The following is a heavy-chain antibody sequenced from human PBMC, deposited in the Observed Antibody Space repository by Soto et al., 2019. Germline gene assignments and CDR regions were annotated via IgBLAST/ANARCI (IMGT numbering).Heavy chain of an antibody. CDR2: ISGSGGST. J-gene: IGHJ4*02. D-gene: IGHD3-10*02. CDR1: GFTFSSYA. V-gene: IGHV3-23*01. Sequence: GGSLRLSCAASGFTFSSYAMSWVRQAPGKGLEWVSAISGSGGSTYYADSVKGRFTISRDNSKNTLYLQMNSLRAEDTAVYYCAKDELFGELPRYYFDYWGQGTLVTVSS. CDR3: AKDELFGELPRYYFDY.